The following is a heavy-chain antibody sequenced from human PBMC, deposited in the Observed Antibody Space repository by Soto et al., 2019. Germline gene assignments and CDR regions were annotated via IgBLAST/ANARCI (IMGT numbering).Heavy chain of an antibody. CDR1: GDSISSYN. CDR2: IYTSRST. D-gene: IGHD3-16*01. V-gene: IGHV4-4*07. CDR3: AKDKGVFTWATSYFDY. J-gene: IGHJ4*02. Sequence: SETLSLTCTVSGDSISSYNCSWIRQPAGKRLEWIGRIYTSRSTNYNPSLKSRVTMSVDPSKNQFSLKLSSVTAADTAVYYCAKDKGVFTWATSYFDYWGQGALVTVSS.